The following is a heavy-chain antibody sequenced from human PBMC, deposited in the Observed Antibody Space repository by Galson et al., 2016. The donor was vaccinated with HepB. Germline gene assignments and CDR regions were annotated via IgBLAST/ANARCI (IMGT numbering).Heavy chain of an antibody. Sequence: SVKVSCKASGFTFTNFYINWVRQAPGQGLEWMGWMISRTGDRAYAQGFQGRVIMTRNTSTNTAYMELRGLRPDDTAVYFCARGKELSTDYYGMDVWGQGTTLTVSS. D-gene: IGHD1-7*01. CDR2: MISRTGDR. CDR3: ARGKELSTDYYGMDV. CDR1: GFTFTNFY. V-gene: IGHV1-8*01. J-gene: IGHJ6*02.